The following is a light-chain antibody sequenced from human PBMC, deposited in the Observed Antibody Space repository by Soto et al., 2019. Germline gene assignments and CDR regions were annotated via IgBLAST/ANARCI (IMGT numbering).Light chain of an antibody. CDR2: EVS. J-gene: IGLJ1*01. V-gene: IGLV2-14*01. CDR3: ASYTIKTTYV. Sequence: QYVLTQPASVSGSPGQSITISCTGTNVDVGGYNYVSWYQHHPGKAPKLLIFEVSNRPSGVSNRFSGSKSGNTASLAISGLQSEDEADYYCASYTIKTTYVFGGGTKVTVL. CDR1: NVDVGGYNY.